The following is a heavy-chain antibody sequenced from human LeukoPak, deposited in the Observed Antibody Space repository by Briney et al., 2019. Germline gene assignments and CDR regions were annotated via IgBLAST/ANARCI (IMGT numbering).Heavy chain of an antibody. CDR1: GFSFRRYA. V-gene: IGHV3-23*01. CDR2: ISGPGPST. D-gene: IGHD2-2*01. J-gene: IGHJ3*01. Sequence: GGSLRLSCAASGFSFRRYAMNWVRQAPRRGLEWVAVISGPGPSTVYADSVKGRFTISRDNSKNTLFLQLDSLRVEDTAIYSCAKEKMPNTFVLWGQETKVTVSS. CDR3: AKEKMPNTFVL.